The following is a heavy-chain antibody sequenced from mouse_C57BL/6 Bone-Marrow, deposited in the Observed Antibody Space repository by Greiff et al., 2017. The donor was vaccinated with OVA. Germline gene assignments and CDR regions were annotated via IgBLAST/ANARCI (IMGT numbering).Heavy chain of an antibody. D-gene: IGHD1-3*01. CDR2: ISDGGSYT. Sequence: EVMLVESGGGLVKPGGSLKLSCAASGFTFSSYAMSWVRQTPEKRLEWVATISDGGSYTYYPDNVKGRFTISRDNAKNNLYLQMSHLKSEDTAMYYCAREVAGYYFDYWGKGTTLTVSS. V-gene: IGHV5-4*01. CDR1: GFTFSSYA. J-gene: IGHJ2*01. CDR3: AREVAGYYFDY.